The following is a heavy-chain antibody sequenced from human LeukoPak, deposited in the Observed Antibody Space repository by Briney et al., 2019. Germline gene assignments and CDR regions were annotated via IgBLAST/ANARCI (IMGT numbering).Heavy chain of an antibody. D-gene: IGHD6-6*01. Sequence: SETLSLTCSVSGGSISSLYWSWIRQPPGKGLEWIGYIYYTGSTNHNPSLKSRVTMLVDMSKNQFSLRLSSVTAADTAVYYCARHRAYSSSSPFDYWGQGTLVTVSS. CDR2: IYYTGST. CDR3: ARHRAYSSSSPFDY. CDR1: GGSISSLY. V-gene: IGHV4-59*08. J-gene: IGHJ4*02.